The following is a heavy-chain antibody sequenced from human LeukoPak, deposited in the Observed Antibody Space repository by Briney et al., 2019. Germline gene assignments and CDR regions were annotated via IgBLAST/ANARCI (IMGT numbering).Heavy chain of an antibody. V-gene: IGHV3-23*01. CDR3: ANRDSGSSPFDY. CDR2: ISGSGGST. J-gene: IGHJ4*02. Sequence: PGGALRLSCAASGFTFSSYAMSWVRQAPGKGLEWVSAISGSGGSTYYADSVKGRFTISRDNSKNTLYLQMNSLRAEDTAVYYCANRDSGSSPFDYWGQGTLVTVSS. CDR1: GFTFSSYA. D-gene: IGHD1-26*01.